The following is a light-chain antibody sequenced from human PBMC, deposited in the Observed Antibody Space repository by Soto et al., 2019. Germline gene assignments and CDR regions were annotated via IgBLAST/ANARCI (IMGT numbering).Light chain of an antibody. CDR1: SSDVGGYNY. CDR2: EVN. Sequence: QSALTQPPSASGSRGQVVTISCTGTSSDVGGYNYVSWYQQHPGKAPKLMIYEVNKRPSGVPDRFSGSKSGNTASLTVSGLQAEDEADYYCSSYAGSNNLVFGGGTKVTVL. CDR3: SSYAGSNNLV. V-gene: IGLV2-8*01. J-gene: IGLJ2*01.